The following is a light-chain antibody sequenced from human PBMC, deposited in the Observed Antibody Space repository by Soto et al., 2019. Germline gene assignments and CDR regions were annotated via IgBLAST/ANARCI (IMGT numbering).Light chain of an antibody. V-gene: IGKV3-20*01. CDR3: QQYDSSPVT. CDR1: QSVSSSY. J-gene: IGKJ2*01. CDR2: GAS. Sequence: ENVLTQSPGTLSLSPGERATLSCRASQSVSSSYLTWYQQKPGQAPRLLIYGASSRATDIPDRFSGSGSGTDFTLTISRLEPEDFAVYYCQQYDSSPVTFGQGIKLEIK.